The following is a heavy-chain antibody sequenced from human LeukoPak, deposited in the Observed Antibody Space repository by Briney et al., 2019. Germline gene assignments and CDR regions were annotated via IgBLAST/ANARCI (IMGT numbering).Heavy chain of an antibody. V-gene: IGHV1-69*13. D-gene: IGHD1-1*01. J-gene: IGHJ5*02. Sequence: ASVKVSCKASGGTFSSYAISWVRQAPGQGIEWMGGIIPIFGTANYAQKFQGRVTITADESTSTAYMELSSLRSEDTAVYYCARQPTTGTTSWFDPWGQGTLVTVSS. CDR1: GGTFSSYA. CDR2: IIPIFGTA. CDR3: ARQPTTGTTSWFDP.